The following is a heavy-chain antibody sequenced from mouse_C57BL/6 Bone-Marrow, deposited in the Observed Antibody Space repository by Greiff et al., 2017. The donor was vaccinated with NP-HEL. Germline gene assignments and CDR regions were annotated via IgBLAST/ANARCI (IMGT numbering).Heavy chain of an antibody. J-gene: IGHJ2*01. CDR3: SRYIPPGAAFDY. CDR1: GFTFTDYY. Sequence: EVKLMESGGGLVQPGGSLSLSCAASGFTFTDYYMSWVRQPPGKALEWLGFIRNKANGYTTEYSASEKGRFTISRDNSQSILYLQMNALRAEDSATYYCSRYIPPGAAFDYWGQGTALTVSS. CDR2: IRNKANGYTT. V-gene: IGHV7-3*01.